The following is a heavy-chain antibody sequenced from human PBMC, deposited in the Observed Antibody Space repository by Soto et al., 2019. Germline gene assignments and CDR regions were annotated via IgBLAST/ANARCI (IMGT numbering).Heavy chain of an antibody. Sequence: SETLSLTSTVSGASMSSVGYYWTLIRQSPGKGLEWIGYIYYSGSTYYNPSLESRVAISLDTSRSQFSLTLHSVTAADTAIYYCARDRHNNFFDPWGQGTLVTVSS. CDR2: IYYSGST. D-gene: IGHD6-6*01. CDR1: GASMSSVGYY. V-gene: IGHV4-31*03. J-gene: IGHJ5*02. CDR3: ARDRHNNFFDP.